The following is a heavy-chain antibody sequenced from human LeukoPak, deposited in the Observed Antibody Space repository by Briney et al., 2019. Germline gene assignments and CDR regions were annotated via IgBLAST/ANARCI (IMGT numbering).Heavy chain of an antibody. CDR2: IYPGDSDT. Sequence: GESLKIPCKGSGYSFTSYWIGWVRQMPGKGLEWMGIIYPGDSDTRYSPSFQGQVTISADKSITSAYVQWSSLKATDTAMYYCARQTSSGLIDYWGQGTLVTVSS. CDR3: ARQTSSGLIDY. J-gene: IGHJ4*02. CDR1: GYSFTSYW. D-gene: IGHD6-19*01. V-gene: IGHV5-51*01.